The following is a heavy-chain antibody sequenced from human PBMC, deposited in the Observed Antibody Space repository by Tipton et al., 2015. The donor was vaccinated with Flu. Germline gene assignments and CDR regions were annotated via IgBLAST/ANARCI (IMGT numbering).Heavy chain of an antibody. D-gene: IGHD2-2*01. Sequence: QLVQSGAEVKKPGESLKISCKGSGYSFTSYWIGWVRQMPGKGLEWMGIIYPGDSDTRYSPSFQGQVTISADKSISTAYLQWSSLKASDTAMYYCARKGDIVVVPAAAFDIWGQGTMVTVSS. V-gene: IGHV5-51*01. CDR2: IYPGDSDT. CDR1: GYSFTSYW. J-gene: IGHJ3*02. CDR3: ARKGDIVVVPAAAFDI.